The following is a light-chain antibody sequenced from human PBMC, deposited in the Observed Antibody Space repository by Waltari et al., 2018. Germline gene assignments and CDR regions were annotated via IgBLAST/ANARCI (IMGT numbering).Light chain of an antibody. CDR1: QSLLHSNGHNS. CDR2: WGS. Sequence: VLTQSPLSLPVIPGEPASISCRSNQSLLHSNGHNSLDWYLQRPGQSPQLLIYWGSLRASGVPDRFSGSGSGTEFTLKISRVESEDFGVYYCMQALEPPWAFGQGTTVNIK. J-gene: IGKJ1*01. V-gene: IGKV2-28*01. CDR3: MQALEPPWA.